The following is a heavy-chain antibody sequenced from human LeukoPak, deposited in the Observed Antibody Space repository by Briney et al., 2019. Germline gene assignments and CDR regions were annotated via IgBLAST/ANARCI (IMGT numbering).Heavy chain of an antibody. CDR1: GFTFTSYA. Sequence: GGSLRLSCAASGFTFTSYAMSWVRQAPGKGLEWVSSILNHGGRTYYTDSVKGRFTISRYNSKNTLDLQMNSLRAEDTAVYYCAKGSSTNSYYFGSWGPGTLVTVSS. CDR3: AKGSSTNSYYFGS. CDR2: ILNHGGRT. V-gene: IGHV3-23*01. J-gene: IGHJ4*02. D-gene: IGHD1-1*01.